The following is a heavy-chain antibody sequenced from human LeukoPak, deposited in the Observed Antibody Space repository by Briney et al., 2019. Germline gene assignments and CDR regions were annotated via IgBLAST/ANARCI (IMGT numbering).Heavy chain of an antibody. D-gene: IGHD6-19*01. CDR2: IKQDGSEK. CDR3: ARLRWLVEGGYFDY. J-gene: IGHJ4*02. CDR1: GFTFSSYW. V-gene: IGHV3-7*01. Sequence: GGSLRLSCAASGFTFSSYWMTWVRQAPGKGLEWVANIKQDGSEKYYVDSVKGRFTISRDNAKNSLYLQMNSLRAEDTAVYYCARLRWLVEGGYFDYWGQGTLVTVSS.